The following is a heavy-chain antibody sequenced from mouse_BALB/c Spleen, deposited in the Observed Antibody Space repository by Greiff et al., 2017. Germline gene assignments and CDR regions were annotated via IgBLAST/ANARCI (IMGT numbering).Heavy chain of an antibody. CDR3: ARNYGSSYGHAMDY. CDR2: ISSGSSTI. CDR1: GFTFSSFG. D-gene: IGHD1-1*01. V-gene: IGHV5-17*02. Sequence: EVQRVESGGGLVQPGGSRKLSCAASGFTFSSFGMHWVRQAPEKGLEWVAYISSGSSTIYYADTVKGRFTISRDNPKNTLFLQMTSLRSEDTAMYYCARNYGSSYGHAMDYWGQGTSVTVSS. J-gene: IGHJ4*01.